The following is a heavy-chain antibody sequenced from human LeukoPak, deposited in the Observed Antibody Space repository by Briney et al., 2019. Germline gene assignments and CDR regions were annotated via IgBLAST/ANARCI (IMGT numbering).Heavy chain of an antibody. Sequence: ASVTVSCKASGYTFTSYGISWVRQAPGQGLEWMGWISAYNGNTNYAQKLQGRVTMTTDTSTSTAYMELRSLRSDDTAVYYCARDWGSGWYYYFDYWGQGTLVTVSS. CDR1: GYTFTSYG. D-gene: IGHD6-19*01. CDR3: ARDWGSGWYYYFDY. V-gene: IGHV1-18*01. CDR2: ISAYNGNT. J-gene: IGHJ4*02.